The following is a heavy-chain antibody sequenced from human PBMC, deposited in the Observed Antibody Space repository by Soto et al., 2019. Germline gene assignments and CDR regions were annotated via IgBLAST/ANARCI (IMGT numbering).Heavy chain of an antibody. V-gene: IGHV1-58*02. Sequence: QMQLVQSGPEVKKPGTSVKVSCKASGFTFTSSAMQWVRQARGQRLEWIGWIVVGSGNTNYAQKFQERVTITRDMSTSTAYMELSSLRSEDTAVYYCAADEWFGEAGYYYYGMDVWGQGPTVTVSS. CDR2: IVVGSGNT. D-gene: IGHD3-10*01. CDR3: AADEWFGEAGYYYYGMDV. J-gene: IGHJ6*02. CDR1: GFTFTSSA.